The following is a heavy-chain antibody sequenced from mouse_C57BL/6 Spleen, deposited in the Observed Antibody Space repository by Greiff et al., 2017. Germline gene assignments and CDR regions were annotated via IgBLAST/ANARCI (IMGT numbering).Heavy chain of an antibody. CDR2: IYPGSGNT. CDR3: ARSVRYYSNRDY. CDR1: GYSFTSYY. D-gene: IGHD2-5*01. Sequence: VKLQESGPELVKPGASVKISCKASGYSFTSYYIHWVKQRPGQGLEWIGWIYPGSGNTKYNEKFKGKATLTADTSSSTAYMQLSSLTSEDSAVYYCARSVRYYSNRDYWGQGTTLTVSS. V-gene: IGHV1-66*01. J-gene: IGHJ2*01.